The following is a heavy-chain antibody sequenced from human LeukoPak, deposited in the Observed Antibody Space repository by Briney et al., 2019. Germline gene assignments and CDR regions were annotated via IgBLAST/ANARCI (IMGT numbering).Heavy chain of an antibody. CDR2: IYYSGSS. CDR1: GGSLSSYY. V-gene: IGHV4-39*01. D-gene: IGHD6-19*01. Sequence: SETLSLTCTVSGGSLSSYYWGWIRQPPGKGLEWIGSIYYSGSSYYNPSLKSRVTISVDTSKNQFSLKLSSVTAADTAVYYCARQDSSGWYGCWGQGTLVTVSS. CDR3: ARQDSSGWYGC. J-gene: IGHJ5*01.